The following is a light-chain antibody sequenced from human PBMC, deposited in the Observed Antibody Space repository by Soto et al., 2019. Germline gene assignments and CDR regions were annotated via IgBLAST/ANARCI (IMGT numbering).Light chain of an antibody. CDR2: EVS. CDR1: TSDVGGYNY. V-gene: IGLV2-14*01. CDR3: SSYTSSGTLVV. Sequence: QSALTQPASVSGSPGQSITISCTGTTSDVGGYNYVSWYQRHPGKAPKLMICEVSNRPSGVSNRFSGSKSGNTASLTISGLQAEDEADYYCSSYTSSGTLVVFGGGTKLTVL. J-gene: IGLJ2*01.